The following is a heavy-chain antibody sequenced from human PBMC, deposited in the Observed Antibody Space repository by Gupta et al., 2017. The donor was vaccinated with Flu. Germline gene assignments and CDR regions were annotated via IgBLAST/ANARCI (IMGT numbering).Heavy chain of an antibody. Sequence: QVQLVQSAAEVGKPGASVKVSCRASGYTFTSYGINWVRQAPGQGLEWMGWISGYNGNTNYAQKFQGRVTMTTDTSSDTAYMELRSLRSDDTAVYFCARDDQGYCSSTACYTWYFDLWGRGTLVTVSS. V-gene: IGHV1-18*01. CDR2: ISGYNGNT. D-gene: IGHD2-2*02. J-gene: IGHJ2*01. CDR1: GYTFTSYG. CDR3: ARDDQGYCSSTACYTWYFDL.